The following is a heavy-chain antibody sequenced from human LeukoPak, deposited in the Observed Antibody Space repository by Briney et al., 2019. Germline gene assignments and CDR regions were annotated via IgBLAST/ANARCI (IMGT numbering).Heavy chain of an antibody. J-gene: IGHJ4*02. CDR3: ARGTIYDSSPNY. Sequence: SETLSLTCTVSGGSISSYYWSWIRQPPGKGLEWIGYIYYSGSTNYNPSLKSRVTISVDTSKNQFSLKLSSVAAADTAVYYCARGTIYDSSPNYWGQGTLVTVSS. CDR1: GGSISSYY. D-gene: IGHD3-22*01. CDR2: IYYSGST. V-gene: IGHV4-59*01.